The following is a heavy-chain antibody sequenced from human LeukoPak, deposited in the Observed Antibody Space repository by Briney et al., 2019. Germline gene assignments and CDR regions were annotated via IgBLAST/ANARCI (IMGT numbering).Heavy chain of an antibody. CDR3: ARGGVVVVPAAITSFGTNVGVWFDP. CDR1: GGSFSGYY. CDR2: INHSGST. D-gene: IGHD2-2*01. Sequence: SETLSLTCAVYGGSFSGYYWSWIRQPPGKGLEWIGEINHSGSTNYNPSLKSRVTISVDTSKNQFSLKLSTVTAAATAVYYCARGGVVVVPAAITSFGTNVGVWFDPWGQGTLVTVSS. J-gene: IGHJ5*02. V-gene: IGHV4-34*01.